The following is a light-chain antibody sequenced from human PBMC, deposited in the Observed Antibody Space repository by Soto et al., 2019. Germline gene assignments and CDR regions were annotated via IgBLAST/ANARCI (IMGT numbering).Light chain of an antibody. Sequence: DVVMTQSPLSLSVTLGQPASISCSSTQSLEYSDGRTFLNWIQQRPGQSPRRLLYKVSNRDSGVPDRFSGSGSGTNFTLKISRVEAEDVGVYFCMQGRYWATFGQGTKLEIK. V-gene: IGKV2-30*01. CDR3: MQGRYWAT. CDR1: QSLEYSDGRTF. CDR2: KVS. J-gene: IGKJ2*01.